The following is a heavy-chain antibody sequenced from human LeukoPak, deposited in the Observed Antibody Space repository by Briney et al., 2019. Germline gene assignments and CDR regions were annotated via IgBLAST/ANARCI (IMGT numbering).Heavy chain of an antibody. CDR1: GFTFSSYG. J-gene: IGHJ4*02. CDR2: ISGSGDST. CDR3: AKLGVYYDILTGYPYYFDY. Sequence: GGSLRLSCAASGFTFSSYGMSWVRQAPGKGLEWVSTISGSGDSTYADSVKGRFSVSRDNSKNTLYLQMNSLRAEDTAVYYCAKLGVYYDILTGYPYYFDYWGQGTLVTVSS. D-gene: IGHD3-9*01. V-gene: IGHV3-23*01.